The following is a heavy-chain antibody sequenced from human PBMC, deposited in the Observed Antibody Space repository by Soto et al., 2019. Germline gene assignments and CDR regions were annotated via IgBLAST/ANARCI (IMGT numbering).Heavy chain of an antibody. V-gene: IGHV3-30-3*01. D-gene: IGHD6-13*01. CDR1: GFTFSSYA. J-gene: IGHJ4*02. Sequence: QVQLVESGGGVVQPGRSLRLSSGASGFTFSSYAMHWVRQAPGKGLEWVAVISYDGSNKYYADSVKGRFTISRDNSKNTLYLQMNSLRAQDTAVYYCARGYGSSLYEGTFDYWGQGTLVTVSS. CDR2: ISYDGSNK. CDR3: ARGYGSSLYEGTFDY.